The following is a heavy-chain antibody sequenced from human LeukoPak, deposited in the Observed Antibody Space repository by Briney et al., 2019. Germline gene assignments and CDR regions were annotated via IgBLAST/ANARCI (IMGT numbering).Heavy chain of an antibody. CDR3: ARTLRYYYDSSGYQYDAFDI. D-gene: IGHD3-22*01. CDR2: IIPIFGTA. CDR1: GGTFSSYA. Sequence: SVKVSCKASGGTFSSYAISWVRQAPGQGLEWMRRIIPIFGTANYAQKFQGRVTITADKSTSTAYMELSSLRSEDTAVYYCARTLRYYYDSSGYQYDAFDIWGQGTMVTVSS. J-gene: IGHJ3*02. V-gene: IGHV1-69*06.